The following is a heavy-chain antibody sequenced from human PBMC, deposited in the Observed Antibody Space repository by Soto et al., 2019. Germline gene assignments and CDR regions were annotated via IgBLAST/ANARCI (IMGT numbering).Heavy chain of an antibody. CDR1: GGSISSGDYY. Sequence: PSETLSLTCTVSGGSISSGDYYWSWIRQPPGKGLEWIGYIYYSGSTYYNPSLKSRVTISVDTSKNQFSLKLSSVTAADTAVYNCARGDYPYYYYGWDVWGKGTRVPVSS. CDR2: IYYSGST. V-gene: IGHV4-30-4*01. D-gene: IGHD4-17*01. CDR3: ARGDYPYYYYGWDV. J-gene: IGHJ6*04.